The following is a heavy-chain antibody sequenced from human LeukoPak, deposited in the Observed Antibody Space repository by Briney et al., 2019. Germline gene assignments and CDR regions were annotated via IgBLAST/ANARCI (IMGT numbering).Heavy chain of an antibody. D-gene: IGHD3-3*01. V-gene: IGHV4-30-2*01. J-gene: IGHJ4*02. CDR3: ARIFPSHFDY. CDR1: GGSISSGGYY. CDR2: IYHSGST. Sequence: SQTLSLTCTVSGGSISSGGYYWSWIRQPPGKGLEWIGYIYHSGSTYYNPSLKSRVTISVDRSKNQFSLKLSSVTAADTAVYYCARIFPSHFDYWGQGTLVTVSS.